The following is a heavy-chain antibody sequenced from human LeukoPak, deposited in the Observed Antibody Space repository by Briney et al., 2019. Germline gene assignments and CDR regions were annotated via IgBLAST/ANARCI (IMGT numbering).Heavy chain of an antibody. CDR2: INPHSGGT. J-gene: IGHJ4*02. CDR3: ARDWSTYYYDSSGYYPDY. V-gene: IGHV1-2*02. D-gene: IGHD3-22*01. CDR1: GFTFNAYY. Sequence: ASVKVSCKASGFTFNAYYIHWVRQAPGQGLEWMGWINPHSGGTDHAQKFQGRVTMTRDMSTSTVYMELSSLRSEDTAVYYCARDWSTYYYDSSGYYPDYWGQGTLVTVSS.